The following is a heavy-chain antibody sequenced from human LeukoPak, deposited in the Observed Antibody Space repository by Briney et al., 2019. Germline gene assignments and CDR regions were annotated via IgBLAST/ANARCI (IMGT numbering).Heavy chain of an antibody. CDR1: GGSFSGYY. D-gene: IGHD3-22*01. V-gene: IGHV4-34*01. CDR2: INHSGST. CDR3: ARGGSSGYYYASGAFDI. Sequence: PSETLSLTCAVYGGSFSGYYWSWIRQPPGKGLEWIGEINHSGSTNYNPSLKSRVTISVDTSKNQFSLKLSSVTAADTAVYYCARGGSSGYYYASGAFDIWGRGTMVTVSS. J-gene: IGHJ3*02.